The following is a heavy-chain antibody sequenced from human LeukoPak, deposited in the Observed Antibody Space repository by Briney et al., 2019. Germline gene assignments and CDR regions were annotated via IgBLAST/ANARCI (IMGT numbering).Heavy chain of an antibody. CDR1: GFTFSSYG. CDR2: ISYDGSNK. D-gene: IGHD3-22*01. J-gene: IGHJ4*02. V-gene: IGHV3-30*18. CDR3: AKEGGSVYYYDSSGYPDY. Sequence: GGSLSLSCAASGFTFSSYGMHWVRQAPGKGLEWVAVISYDGSNKYYADSVKGRFTISRDNSKNTLYLQMNSLRAEDTAVYYCAKEGGSVYYYDSSGYPDYWGQGTLVTVSS.